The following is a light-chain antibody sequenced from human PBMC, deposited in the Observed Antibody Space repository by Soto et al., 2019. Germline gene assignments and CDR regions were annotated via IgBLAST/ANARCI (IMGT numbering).Light chain of an antibody. J-gene: IGKJ4*01. CDR2: GAS. CDR3: QQYNNWPQLT. V-gene: IGKV3-15*01. CDR1: QSVSSN. Sequence: EIVMTQSPATLSVSPGERATLSCRASQSVSSNLAWYQQKPGQAPRLLIYGASTRATGIPARFSGSGSGTEFTLTISRLQSEDFAVYYCQQYNNWPQLTVGGGTKVDIK.